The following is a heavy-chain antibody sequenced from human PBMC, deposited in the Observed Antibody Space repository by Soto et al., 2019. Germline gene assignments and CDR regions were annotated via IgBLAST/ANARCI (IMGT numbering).Heavy chain of an antibody. Sequence: EVQLLESGGGLVQPGGSLRLSCAASGFTFSSFAMTWVRQAPGKGLEWVSAITSDGGTTYYADSVKGRFTISRDNSKNTLYLQMNSLKAEDTAVYYCARVSRIAARPEIYYYGMDVWGQGTTVTVSS. V-gene: IGHV3-23*01. CDR2: ITSDGGTT. D-gene: IGHD6-6*01. CDR3: ARVSRIAARPEIYYYGMDV. CDR1: GFTFSSFA. J-gene: IGHJ6*02.